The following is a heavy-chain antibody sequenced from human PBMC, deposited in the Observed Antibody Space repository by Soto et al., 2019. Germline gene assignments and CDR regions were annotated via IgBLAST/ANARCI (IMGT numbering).Heavy chain of an antibody. CDR2: VYESGYT. CDR3: VRALRHTAMVSAWFDP. V-gene: IGHV4-31*03. Sequence: PSETLSLTCTVSGASVSTGAYYWGWVRQRPGRGLEWIGYVYESGYTYYNMSLKSRLTISLDRSNNQFSLGLTSVTAADTAVYYCVRALRHTAMVSAWFDPWGQGTLVTVSS. CDR1: GASVSTGAYY. J-gene: IGHJ5*02. D-gene: IGHD5-18*01.